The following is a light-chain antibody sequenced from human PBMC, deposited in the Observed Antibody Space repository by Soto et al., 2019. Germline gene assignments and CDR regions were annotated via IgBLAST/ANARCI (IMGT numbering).Light chain of an antibody. V-gene: IGKV1-5*01. J-gene: IGKJ2*01. CDR1: QSISYW. Sequence: DIQMTESPSTLSAAVGDRVTITCRASQSISYWLAWYQQKPGKAPKLLIFDGATLQSGVPSRFSGSGSGTDLTLTISSLQPDDFATYYCQQYNAFSSGTFGQGTKLQIK. CDR3: QQYNAFSSGT. CDR2: DGA.